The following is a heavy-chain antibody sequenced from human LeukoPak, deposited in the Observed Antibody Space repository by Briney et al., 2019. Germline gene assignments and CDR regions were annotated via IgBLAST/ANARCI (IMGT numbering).Heavy chain of an antibody. D-gene: IGHD3-22*01. CDR3: AHGFNYYDSHPIVPFDY. V-gene: IGHV2-5*02. J-gene: IGHJ4*02. CDR2: IYWDDDK. Sequence: SGPTLVNPTQTLTLTCTFSGFSLSTSGVGVGWIRQPPGKALQWLAFIYWDDDKRYSPYLKSRLTITKDTSKNQVVLTMTNMDPVDTATYYCAHGFNYYDSHPIVPFDYWGQGTLVTVSS. CDR1: GFSLSTSGVG.